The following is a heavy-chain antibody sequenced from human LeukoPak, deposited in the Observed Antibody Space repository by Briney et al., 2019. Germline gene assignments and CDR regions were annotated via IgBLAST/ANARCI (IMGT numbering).Heavy chain of an antibody. CDR3: ARVSIAAAGGFDY. CDR1: GGSISSGSYY. CDR2: IYTSGST. D-gene: IGHD6-25*01. V-gene: IGHV4-61*02. Sequence: SETLSLTCTVSGGSISSGSYYWSWIRQPAGKGLEWIGRIYTSGSTYYNPSLKSRVTISVDTSKNQFSLKLSSVTAADTAVYYCARVSIAAAGGFDYWGQGTLVTVSS. J-gene: IGHJ4*02.